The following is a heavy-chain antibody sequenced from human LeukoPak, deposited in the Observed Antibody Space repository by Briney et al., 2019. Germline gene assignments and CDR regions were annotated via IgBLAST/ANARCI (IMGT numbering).Heavy chain of an antibody. CDR3: ARVGVTGAPTYFDY. D-gene: IGHD7-27*01. Sequence: SETLSLTCTVSGGSISSYYWSWIRQPPGKGLEWIGYIYYSGSTNYNPSLKSRVTISVDTSKNQFSLKLSSVTAADTAVYYCARVGVTGAPTYFDYWGQGTLVTVSS. J-gene: IGHJ4*02. V-gene: IGHV4-59*01. CDR2: IYYSGST. CDR1: GGSISSYY.